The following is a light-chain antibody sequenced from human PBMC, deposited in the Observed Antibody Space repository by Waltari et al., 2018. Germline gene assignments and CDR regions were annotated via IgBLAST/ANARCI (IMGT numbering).Light chain of an antibody. CDR1: SSDVGVYDY. CDR2: DVY. CDR3: CSFAGNYTLL. J-gene: IGLJ2*01. V-gene: IGLV2-11*01. Sequence: QSALTQPRSVSGSPGQSVTLSCTGTSSDVGVYDYVSWYQQHPGKAPKLIISDVYTRPSGVSDRFSGSQSGNTASLTISGLQIDDEATYYCCSFAGNYTLLFGGGTNLTVL.